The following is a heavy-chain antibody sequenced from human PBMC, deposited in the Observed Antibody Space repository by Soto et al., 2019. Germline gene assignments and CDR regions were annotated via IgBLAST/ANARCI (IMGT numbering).Heavy chain of an antibody. CDR3: AKAGGDIVVVVAATDYYYYGMDV. Sequence: GGSLRLSCASSGLTFSSYAMSLVRQAPGKGLEWVSAISGSGGSTYYADSVKGRFTISRDNSKNTLYLQMNSLRAEDTAVYYCAKAGGDIVVVVAATDYYYYGMDVWGQGTTVTVSS. V-gene: IGHV3-23*01. CDR1: GLTFSSYA. CDR2: ISGSGGST. D-gene: IGHD2-15*01. J-gene: IGHJ6*02.